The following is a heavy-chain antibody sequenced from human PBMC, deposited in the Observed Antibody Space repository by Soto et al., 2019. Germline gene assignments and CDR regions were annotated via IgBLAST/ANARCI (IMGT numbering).Heavy chain of an antibody. CDR2: MNPNSGNT. J-gene: IGHJ4*02. CDR3: AREKVGAVTY. V-gene: IGHV1-8*01. D-gene: IGHD1-26*01. Sequence: QVQLVQSGAEVKKPGASVKVSCKASGYTFTSYDINWVRQATGQGLEWMGWMNPNSGNTGYAQKFQGRVTMTRNTSISTADRELGSVGAEDAAVYHCAREKVGAVTYWGQGTLVTVSS. CDR1: GYTFTSYD.